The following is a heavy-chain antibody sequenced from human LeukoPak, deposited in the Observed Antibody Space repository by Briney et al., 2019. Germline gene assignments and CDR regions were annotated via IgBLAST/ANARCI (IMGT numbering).Heavy chain of an antibody. D-gene: IGHD5-24*01. CDR3: ATLVDPPYYFAY. V-gene: IGHV1-18*01. CDR1: GYTFTSYD. CDR2: ISTYTGNT. J-gene: IGHJ4*02. Sequence: GASVKVSCKASGYTFTSYDISWVRQAPGHGLEWMGRISTYTGNTNYAQNVQGRLTMTTDTSTTTVYMELRRLRSDDTAVYYCATLVDPPYYFAYWGQGTLVAVSS.